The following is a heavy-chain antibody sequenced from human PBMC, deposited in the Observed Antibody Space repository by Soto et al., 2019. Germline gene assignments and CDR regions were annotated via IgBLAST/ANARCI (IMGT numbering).Heavy chain of an antibody. J-gene: IGHJ5*02. Sequence: QVQLVESGGGVVQPGRSLRLFFAASGFTFSSYGMHWVRQAPGKGLEWVAVISYDGSNKYYADSVKGRFTISRDNSKNTLYLQMNSLRAEDTAVYYCAKDLVTYYYDSSGPWGWFDPWGQGTLVTVSS. CDR3: AKDLVTYYYDSSGPWGWFDP. CDR2: ISYDGSNK. V-gene: IGHV3-30*18. CDR1: GFTFSSYG. D-gene: IGHD3-22*01.